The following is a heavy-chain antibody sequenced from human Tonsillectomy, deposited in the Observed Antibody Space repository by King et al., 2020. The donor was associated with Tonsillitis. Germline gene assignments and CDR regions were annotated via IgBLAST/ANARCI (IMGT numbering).Heavy chain of an antibody. Sequence: LQLQESGPGLVKPSETLSLTCTVSGDSLSSGVYFWAWIRQPPGKGLEWIGSIYYVGGTTHYNPSLKSRVSISIDTAKNHFSLKLRSVTATDTAVYYCARHFGSVAVAGRFDFWGQGTLVTVSS. CDR1: GDSLSSGVYF. J-gene: IGHJ4*02. D-gene: IGHD6-19*01. CDR3: ARHFGSVAVAGRFDF. CDR2: IYYVGGTT. V-gene: IGHV4-39*01.